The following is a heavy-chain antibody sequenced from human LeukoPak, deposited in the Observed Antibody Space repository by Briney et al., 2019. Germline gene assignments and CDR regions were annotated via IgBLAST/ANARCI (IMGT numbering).Heavy chain of an antibody. CDR3: ARQLSGDYSFDY. CDR1: GGSISSGDYY. J-gene: IGHJ4*02. V-gene: IGHV4-30-4*01. Sequence: SQTLSLTCTVSGGSISSGDYYWSWIRQPPGKGLEWIGYIYYSGSTNYNPSLKSRVTISVDTSKNQFSLKLSSVTAADTAVYYCARQLSGDYSFDYWGLGTLVTVSS. CDR2: IYYSGST. D-gene: IGHD4-11*01.